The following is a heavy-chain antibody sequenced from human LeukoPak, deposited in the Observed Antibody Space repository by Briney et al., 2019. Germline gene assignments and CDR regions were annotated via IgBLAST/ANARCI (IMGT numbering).Heavy chain of an antibody. D-gene: IGHD3-10*01. CDR1: GFPFHEYS. CDR2: ITVNSEST. V-gene: IGHV3-9*01. J-gene: IGHJ3*02. Sequence: GGSLRLSCAASGFPFHEYSMHWVRQVPEKGLEWVSGITVNSESTDHADSVKGRFTISRDNAKNSLYLQMNSLSSEDTALYHCAKGSWGRPFDIWGQGTMVTVSS. CDR3: AKGSWGRPFDI.